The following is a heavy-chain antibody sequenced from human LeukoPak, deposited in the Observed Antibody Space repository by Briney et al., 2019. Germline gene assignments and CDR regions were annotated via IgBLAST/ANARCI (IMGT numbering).Heavy chain of an antibody. J-gene: IGHJ3*02. Sequence: PSETLSLTCTVSGGSISSSSYYWGWIRQPPGKGLEWIGSIYYSGSTYYNPSLKSRVTISVDTSKNQFSLKLSSVTAADTAVYYCARANPYGSGSTPTAFDIWGQGTMVTVSS. D-gene: IGHD3-10*01. V-gene: IGHV4-39*07. CDR3: ARANPYGSGSTPTAFDI. CDR1: GGSISSSSYY. CDR2: IYYSGST.